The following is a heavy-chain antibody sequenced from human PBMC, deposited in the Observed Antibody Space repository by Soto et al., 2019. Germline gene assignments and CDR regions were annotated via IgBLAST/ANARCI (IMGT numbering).Heavy chain of an antibody. J-gene: IGHJ4*02. CDR2: INAGNGNT. Sequence: QVQLVQSGAEVKKPGASVKVSCKASGYTFTSYAMHWVRQAPGQRLEWMGWINAGNGNTKYSQKFQGRVTITRDTSASTAYMELSSLRSEDTAVYYCARVYCSSTSCYGLALDYWGQGTLVTASS. CDR1: GYTFTSYA. CDR3: ARVYCSSTSCYGLALDY. D-gene: IGHD2-2*01. V-gene: IGHV1-3*01.